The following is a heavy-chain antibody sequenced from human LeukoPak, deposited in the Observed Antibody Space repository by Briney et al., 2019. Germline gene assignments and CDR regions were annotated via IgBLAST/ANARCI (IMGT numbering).Heavy chain of an antibody. J-gene: IGHJ4*02. Sequence: GGSLRLSCAASGFTFSSYAMSWVRQAPGKGLEWVSAISGSGGSTYYADSVKGRFTISRDNAKNLLYLQMDSLRVEDTAIYYCARDPRTVRIWGQGTLVTVSS. CDR1: GFTFSSYA. CDR3: ARDPRTVRI. CDR2: ISGSGGST. V-gene: IGHV3-23*01. D-gene: IGHD1-1*01.